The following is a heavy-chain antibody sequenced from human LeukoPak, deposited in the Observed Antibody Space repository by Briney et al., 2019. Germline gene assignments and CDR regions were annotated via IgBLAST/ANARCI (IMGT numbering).Heavy chain of an antibody. D-gene: IGHD2-15*01. CDR1: GGSFSGYY. CDR3: ARVTIEWFDP. J-gene: IGHJ5*02. CDR2: INHSGST. V-gene: IGHV4-34*01. Sequence: SETLSLTCAVYGGSFSGYYWSWIRQPPGKGLEWIGEINHSGSTNYSPSLKSRVTISVDTSKNQFSLKLSSVTAADTAVYYCARVTIEWFDPWGQGTLVTVSS.